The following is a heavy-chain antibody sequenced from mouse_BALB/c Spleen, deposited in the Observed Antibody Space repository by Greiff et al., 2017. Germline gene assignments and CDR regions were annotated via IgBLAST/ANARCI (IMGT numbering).Heavy chain of an antibody. CDR3: ASHYGYDDGTHYWYFDV. D-gene: IGHD2-2*01. Sequence: EVQLQQSGPGLVKPSQSLSLTCSVTGYSITSGYYWNWIRQFPGNKLEWMGYISYDGSNNYNPSLKNRISITRDTSKNQFFLKLNSVTTEDTATYYCASHYGYDDGTHYWYFDVWGAGTTVTVSS. CDR2: ISYDGSN. V-gene: IGHV3-6*02. CDR1: GYSITSGYY. J-gene: IGHJ1*01.